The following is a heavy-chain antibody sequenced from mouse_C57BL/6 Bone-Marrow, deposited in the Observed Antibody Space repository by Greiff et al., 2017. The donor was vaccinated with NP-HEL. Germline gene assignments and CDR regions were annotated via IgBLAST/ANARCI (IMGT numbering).Heavy chain of an antibody. V-gene: IGHV1-39*01. J-gene: IGHJ1*03. CDR3: ACAPDGYLYFDV. D-gene: IGHD2-3*01. CDR1: GYSFTDYN. Sequence: VHVKQSGPELVKPGASVKISCKASGYSFTDYNMNWVKQSNGKSLEWIGVINPNYGTTSYNQKFKGKATLTVDQSSSTAYMQLNSLTSEDSAVYYCACAPDGYLYFDVWGTGTTVTVSS. CDR2: INPNYGTT.